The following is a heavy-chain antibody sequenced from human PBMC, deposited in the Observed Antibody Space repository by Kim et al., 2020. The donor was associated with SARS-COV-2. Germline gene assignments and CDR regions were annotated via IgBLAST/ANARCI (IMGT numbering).Heavy chain of an antibody. J-gene: IGHJ6*02. V-gene: IGHV3-21*01. D-gene: IGHD6-13*01. CDR2: IRSSSNYI. Sequence: GGSLRLSCAASGFTFSSYSMTWVRQAPGKGLEWVSSIRSSSNYIYYADSVKGRFTISRDNAKNSLYLHMNSLRAEDTAVYYCARDLVRRGGVGVWGQGTTVTVSS. CDR1: GFTFSSYS. CDR3: ARDLVRRGGVGV.